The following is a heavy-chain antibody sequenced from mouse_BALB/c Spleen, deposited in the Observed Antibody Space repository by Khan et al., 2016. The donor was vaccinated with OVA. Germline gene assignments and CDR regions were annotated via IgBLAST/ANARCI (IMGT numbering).Heavy chain of an antibody. J-gene: IGHJ2*01. Sequence: EVQLQESGPGLVKPSQSLSLTCTVTGYSITSDYAWNWIRQFPGNKLEWMGYISYSGRTSYNPSLKSRISITRDTSKNQFFLQLNSVTTEDTATXYGARSILHTTVVATEFDYWGQGTPLTVSS. D-gene: IGHD1-1*01. CDR1: GYSITSDYA. CDR3: ARSILHTTVVATEFDY. V-gene: IGHV3-2*02. CDR2: ISYSGRT.